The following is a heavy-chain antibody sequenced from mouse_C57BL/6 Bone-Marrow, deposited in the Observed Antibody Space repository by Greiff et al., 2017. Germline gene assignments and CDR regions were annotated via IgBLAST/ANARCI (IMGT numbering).Heavy chain of an antibody. Sequence: EVKLVESGGGLVKPGGSLKLSCAASGFTFSSYAMSWVRQTPEKRLEWVATISDGGSYTYYPDNVKGRFTISRDNAKNNLYLQMRHLKSEDTAMYYCSRAIYYDDDWFAYWGQGTLVTVSA. J-gene: IGHJ3*01. CDR1: GFTFSSYA. CDR2: ISDGGSYT. V-gene: IGHV5-4*03. D-gene: IGHD2-4*01. CDR3: SRAIYYDDDWFAY.